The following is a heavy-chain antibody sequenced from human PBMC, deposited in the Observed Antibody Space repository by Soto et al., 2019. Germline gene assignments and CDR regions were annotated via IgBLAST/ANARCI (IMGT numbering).Heavy chain of an antibody. Sequence: ASVKVSCKASGYTFTSYGISWVRQAPGQGLEWMGWISAYNGNTNYAQKLQGRVTMTTDTSTSTAYMKLSSVTAADTAVYYCARDRLWFGETYYYYGMDVWGQGTAVTVSS. V-gene: IGHV1-18*04. D-gene: IGHD3-10*01. J-gene: IGHJ6*02. CDR2: ISAYNGNT. CDR3: ARDRLWFGETYYYYGMDV. CDR1: GYTFTSYG.